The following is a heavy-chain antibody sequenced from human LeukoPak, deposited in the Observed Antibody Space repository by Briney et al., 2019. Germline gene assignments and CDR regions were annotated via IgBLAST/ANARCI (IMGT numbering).Heavy chain of an antibody. D-gene: IGHD7-27*01. CDR3: ARDHVPSPRANWGSKGAFDI. V-gene: IGHV4-4*07. CDR2: IYTSGST. J-gene: IGHJ3*02. Sequence: SETLSLTCTVSGGSISSYYWSWIQQPAGKGLEWIGCIYTSGSTNYNPSLKSQVTMSVDTSKNQFSLKLSSVTAADTAVYYCARDHVPSPRANWGSKGAFDIWGQGTMVTVSS. CDR1: GGSISSYY.